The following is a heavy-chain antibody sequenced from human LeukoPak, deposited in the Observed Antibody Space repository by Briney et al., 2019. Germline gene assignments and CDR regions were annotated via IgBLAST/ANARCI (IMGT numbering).Heavy chain of an antibody. Sequence: GGSLRLSCAASGFTFSSYAMNWVRQAPGKGLEWVSSGHSDGTTYYADSVKGRFTVSRDNSKNTLSLQMNSLRAEDTAVYYCAKGGYDYVEIAYFDYWGQGTLVTVSS. CDR2: SGHSDGTT. CDR3: AKGGYDYVEIAYFDY. CDR1: GFTFSSYA. V-gene: IGHV3-23*01. J-gene: IGHJ4*02. D-gene: IGHD5-12*01.